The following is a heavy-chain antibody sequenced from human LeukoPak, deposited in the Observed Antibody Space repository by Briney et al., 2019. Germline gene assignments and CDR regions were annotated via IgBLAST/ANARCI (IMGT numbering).Heavy chain of an antibody. CDR1: GGSFSGYY. D-gene: IGHD1-26*01. Sequence: PSETLSLTCAVYGGSFSGYYWSWIRQPPGKGLEWIGEINHSGSTNYNSSLKSRVTISVDTSKNQFSLKLSSVTAADTAVYYCAGLVGATPWGQGTLVTVSS. J-gene: IGHJ5*02. V-gene: IGHV4-34*01. CDR2: INHSGST. CDR3: AGLVGATP.